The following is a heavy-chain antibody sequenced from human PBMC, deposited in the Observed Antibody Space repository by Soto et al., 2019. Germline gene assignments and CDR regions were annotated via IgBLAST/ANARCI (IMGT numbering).Heavy chain of an antibody. CDR1: GFTFSSYE. J-gene: IGHJ6*02. CDR2: ISSSGSTI. D-gene: IGHD5-12*01. V-gene: IGHV3-48*03. Sequence: GGSLRLSCAASGFTFSSYEMNWVRQAPGKGLEWVSYISSSGSTIYYADSVKGRFTISRDNAKTSLYLQMNSLRAEDTAVYYCARESTYDSLDVWGQGTTVTVSS. CDR3: ARESTYDSLDV.